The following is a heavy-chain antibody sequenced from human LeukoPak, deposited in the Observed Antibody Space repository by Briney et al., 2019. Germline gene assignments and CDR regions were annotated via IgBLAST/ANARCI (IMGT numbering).Heavy chain of an antibody. CDR3: ARVGGGYDFGY. CDR2: IYSGGST. D-gene: IGHD5-12*01. V-gene: IGHV3-53*01. J-gene: IGHJ4*02. CDR1: GFTVSSNY. Sequence: GGSLRLSCAASGFTVSSNYMSWVRQAPGKGLEWVSVIYSGGSTYYADSVKGRFTISRDNSKDTLYLQMNGLRAEDTAAYYSARVGGGYDFGYWGQGTLVTVSS.